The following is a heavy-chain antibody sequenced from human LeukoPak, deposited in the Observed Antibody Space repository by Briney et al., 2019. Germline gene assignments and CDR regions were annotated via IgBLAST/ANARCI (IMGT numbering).Heavy chain of an antibody. CDR3: AREDWLLHYFDS. J-gene: IGHJ4*02. Sequence: GGSLRLPCAASGFTFSTYSMNWVRQAPGKGLEWVANIQQDGSEKYYVDSVKGRFTISRDNAKNSLYLQMNSLRAEDTAVYYCAREDWLLHYFDSWGQGTLVTVSS. D-gene: IGHD3-9*01. V-gene: IGHV3-7*01. CDR2: IQQDGSEK. CDR1: GFTFSTYS.